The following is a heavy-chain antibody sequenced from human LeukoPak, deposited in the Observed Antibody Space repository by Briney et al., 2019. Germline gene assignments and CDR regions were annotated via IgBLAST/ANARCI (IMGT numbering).Heavy chain of an antibody. J-gene: IGHJ6*02. D-gene: IGHD3-22*01. CDR1: GFTVSSNY. CDR3: ASGPDSSGYSYYYYGMDV. V-gene: IGHV3-53*04. CDR2: IYSGGST. Sequence: HAGGSLRLSCAASGFTVSSNYMSWVRQAPVKGLEWVSVIYSGGSTYYADSVKGRFTISRHNSKNTLYLQMNSLRAEDTAVYYCASGPDSSGYSYYYYGMDVWGQGTTVTVSS.